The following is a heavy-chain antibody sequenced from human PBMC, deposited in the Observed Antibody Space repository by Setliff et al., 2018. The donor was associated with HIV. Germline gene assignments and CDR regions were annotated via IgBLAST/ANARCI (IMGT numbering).Heavy chain of an antibody. V-gene: IGHV1-69*10. CDR2: IIPILGIA. CDR1: GGTFSSYA. D-gene: IGHD3-22*01. CDR3: ARDYYYDSSGQYFQN. J-gene: IGHJ1*01. Sequence: SVKVSCKASGGTFSSYAISWVRQAPGQGLEWMGGIIPILGIANYAQKFQGRVTITADKSTSTAYMELSSLRSEDTAVYYCARDYYYDSSGQYFQNWGQGTRVTVSS.